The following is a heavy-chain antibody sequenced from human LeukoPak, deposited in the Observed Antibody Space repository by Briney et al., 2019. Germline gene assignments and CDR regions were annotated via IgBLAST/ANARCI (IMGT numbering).Heavy chain of an antibody. V-gene: IGHV4-34*01. CDR2: INHSGST. D-gene: IGHD2/OR15-2a*01. CDR1: GGSFSGYY. CDR3: ARGYPPIVYFD. Sequence: SETLSLTCAVYGGSFSGYYWSWIRQPPGKGLEWIGEINHSGSTNYNPSLKSRVTISVDTSKNQFSLKLSSVTAADTAVYYCARGYPPIVYFDWGQGTLVTVSS. J-gene: IGHJ4*02.